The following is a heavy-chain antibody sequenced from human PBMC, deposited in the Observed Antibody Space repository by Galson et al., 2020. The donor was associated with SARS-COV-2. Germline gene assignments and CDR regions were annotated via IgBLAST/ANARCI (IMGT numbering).Heavy chain of an antibody. V-gene: IGHV3-30-3*01. D-gene: IGHD1-26*01. CDR3: ARPGSGSYLLEVDY. J-gene: IGHJ4*02. CDR1: VFTFCSYA. Sequence: GESLKISSAASVFTFCSYAMHCVCHAPRKGLEWVAVISFDVSNKYYADSVKGRFTISRDNSKTTLYLQMNSLRAEDTAVYYCARPGSGSYLLEVDYWGQGTLVTVSS. CDR2: ISFDVSNK.